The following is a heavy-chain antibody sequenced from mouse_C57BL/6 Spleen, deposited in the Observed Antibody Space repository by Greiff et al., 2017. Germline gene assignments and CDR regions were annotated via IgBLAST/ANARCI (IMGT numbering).Heavy chain of an antibody. CDR2: ISGGGGNT. Sequence: EVMLVESGGGLVKPGGSLKLSCAASGFTFSSYTMSWVRQTPEKRLEWVATISGGGGNTYYPDSVKGRFTISRDNAKNTLYLQMSHLKSEDTAMYYCAREGGYYYGSGFAYWGQGTLVTVSA. D-gene: IGHD1-1*01. CDR3: AREGGYYYGSGFAY. CDR1: GFTFSSYT. V-gene: IGHV5-9*01. J-gene: IGHJ3*01.